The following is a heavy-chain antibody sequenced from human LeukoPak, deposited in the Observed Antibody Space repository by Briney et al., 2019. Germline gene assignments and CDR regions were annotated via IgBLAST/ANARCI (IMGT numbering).Heavy chain of an antibody. D-gene: IGHD3-22*01. CDR2: SGGSGGRT. V-gene: IGHV3-23*01. Sequence: GGSLRLSCAASGFTFPRRAMSWVRQAPGKGLEGVASSGGSGGRTHYADSVKGRFTISRDNSQNTVYLHMNSLRADDTAVYYCAQEHFDTSGYYSRFDNWGQGILVTVSS. CDR3: AQEHFDTSGYYSRFDN. J-gene: IGHJ4*02. CDR1: GFTFPRRA.